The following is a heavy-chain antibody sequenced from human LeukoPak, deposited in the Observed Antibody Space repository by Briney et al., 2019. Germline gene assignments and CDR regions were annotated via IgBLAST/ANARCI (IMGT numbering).Heavy chain of an antibody. CDR2: VGSSGTST. V-gene: IGHV3-23*01. CDR1: GFIFSSYA. J-gene: IGHJ4*02. D-gene: IGHD2-15*01. CDR3: AKDRSSGGSCYHF. Sequence: GGSLRLSCAASGFIFSSYAMTWVRQAPGKGVEWVSTVGSSGTSTYYADSVKGRFTISGDNSNNTLYLQMNSLRAEDTAVYYCAKDRSSGGSCYHFWGQGTLVTVSS.